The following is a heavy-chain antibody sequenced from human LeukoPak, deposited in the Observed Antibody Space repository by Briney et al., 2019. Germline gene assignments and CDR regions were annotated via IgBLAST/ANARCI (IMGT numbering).Heavy chain of an antibody. V-gene: IGHV1-2*02. J-gene: IGHJ6*02. D-gene: IGHD5-12*01. CDR3: ARGPPRATIRGYYYGMDV. CDR2: INPNSGGT. CDR1: GYTFTGYY. Sequence: ASVKVSCKASGYTFTGYYMHWVRQAPGQGLASMAWINPNSGGTNYAQKFQGRVTMTRDTSISTAYMELSRLRSDDTAVYYCARGPPRATIRGYYYGMDVWGQGTTVTVSS.